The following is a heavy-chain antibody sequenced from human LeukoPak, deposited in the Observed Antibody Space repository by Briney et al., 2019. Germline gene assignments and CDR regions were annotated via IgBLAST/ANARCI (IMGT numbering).Heavy chain of an antibody. D-gene: IGHD3-10*01. CDR2: IKQDRSEK. CDR1: GFTFSSYW. Sequence: GGSLRLSCAASGFTFSSYWMSWVRQAPGKGLEWVANIKQDRSEKNYVDSVKGRFTISRDNAKNSLYLQMNSLRSEDTAVYYCAREGSSAAEAGDTSLNNSVDDAFDIWGQGTMVTVSS. J-gene: IGHJ3*02. CDR3: AREGSSAAEAGDTSLNNSVDDAFDI. V-gene: IGHV3-7*03.